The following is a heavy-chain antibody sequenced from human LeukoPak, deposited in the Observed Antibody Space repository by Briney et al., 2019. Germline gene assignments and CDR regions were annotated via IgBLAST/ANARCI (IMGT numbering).Heavy chain of an antibody. D-gene: IGHD3-3*01. CDR1: GYTFTSYG. Sequence: ASVKVSCKASGYTFTSYGISWVRQAPGQGLEWMGWISAYNGNTNYAQELQGRVTMTTDTSTSTAYMELRSLRSDDTAVYYCARAQTITIFGVVIRDYYYYMDVWGKGTTVTVSS. CDR3: ARAQTITIFGVVIRDYYYYMDV. J-gene: IGHJ6*03. CDR2: ISAYNGNT. V-gene: IGHV1-18*01.